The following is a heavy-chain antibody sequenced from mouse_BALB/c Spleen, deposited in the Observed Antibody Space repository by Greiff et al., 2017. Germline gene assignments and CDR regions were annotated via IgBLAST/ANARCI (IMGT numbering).Heavy chain of an antibody. CDR1: GYSITSDYA. CDR3: ARSGYDDYYAMDY. V-gene: IGHV3-2*02. CDR2: ISYSGST. J-gene: IGHJ4*01. D-gene: IGHD2-14*01. Sequence: EVQLQESGPGLVKPSQSLSLTCTVTGYSITSDYAWNWIRQFPGNKLEWMGYISYSGSTSYNPSLKSRISITRDTSKNQFFLQLNSVTTEDTATYYCARSGYDDYYAMDYWGQGTSVTVSS.